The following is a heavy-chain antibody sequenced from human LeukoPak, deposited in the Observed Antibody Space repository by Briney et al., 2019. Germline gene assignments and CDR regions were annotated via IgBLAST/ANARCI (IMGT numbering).Heavy chain of an antibody. CDR3: ARGVAGTGDY. D-gene: IGHD6-19*01. V-gene: IGHV3-23*01. Sequence: GGSLRLSCSASGFSFSSYTMTWVRQAPGKGPEWVSIISGGGDTTFYTDSVKGRFTISRDNSKNTLYLQMNSLRVEDTAVYYCARGVAGTGDYWGQGTLVTVSS. CDR1: GFSFSSYT. CDR2: ISGGGDTT. J-gene: IGHJ4*02.